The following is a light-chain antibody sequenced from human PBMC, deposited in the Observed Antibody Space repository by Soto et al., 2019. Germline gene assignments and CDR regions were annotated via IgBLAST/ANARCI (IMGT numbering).Light chain of an antibody. Sequence: IVLTQSPGTLSLSPWERATLSCRASQSVTNTYLAWYQQKPGQAPRLLIYDASSRATGIPDRFSGSGSGTDFTLTISRLEPEDFAVYYCQQYGRSPGLFTFGPGTKVDIK. CDR2: DAS. CDR1: QSVTNTY. J-gene: IGKJ3*01. V-gene: IGKV3-20*01. CDR3: QQYGRSPGLFT.